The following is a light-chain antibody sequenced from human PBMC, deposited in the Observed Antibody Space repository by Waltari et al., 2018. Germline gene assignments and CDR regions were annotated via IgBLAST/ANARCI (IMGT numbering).Light chain of an antibody. J-gene: IGLJ2*01. CDR3: CSYAGGRPHVV. V-gene: IGLV2-23*01. Sequence: QSALTQPASVSGSPGQSITISCTGTSSDVGTYNLVSWYQQHPGKAPKLMFYEGTKRPSGVLNAFSGSNSGNTASLTISGLQAEDEAHYYCCSYAGGRPHVVFGGGTQLTVL. CDR1: SSDVGTYNL. CDR2: EGT.